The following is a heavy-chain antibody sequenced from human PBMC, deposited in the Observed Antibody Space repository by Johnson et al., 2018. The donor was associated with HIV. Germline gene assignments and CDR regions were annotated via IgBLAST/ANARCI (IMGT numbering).Heavy chain of an antibody. D-gene: IGHD3-10*01. J-gene: IGHJ3*02. CDR2: IWYDGSNK. V-gene: IGHV3-33*03. Sequence: MLLVESGGGVVQPGRSLRLSCTASGFTFSSYGIHWVRQAPGKRLELVALIWYDGSNKYYVDSVKGRFTISRDNAKNALYLQMSSLRAEDTAVYFCAKFEGVITVNRVVGDAFDIWGQGTMVTVSS. CDR1: GFTFSSYG. CDR3: AKFEGVITVNRVVGDAFDI.